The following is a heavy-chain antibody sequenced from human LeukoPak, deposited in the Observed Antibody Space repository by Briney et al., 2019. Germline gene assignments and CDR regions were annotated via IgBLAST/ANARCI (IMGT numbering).Heavy chain of an antibody. Sequence: GGSLRLSCAASGFTFSSYWMSWVRQAPGKGLEWVANIKQDGSEKYYVDSVKGRFTISRDNAKNSLYLQMNSLRAEDTAVYYCARDDYDILTCYFDYWGQGTLVTVSS. V-gene: IGHV3-7*01. CDR2: IKQDGSEK. D-gene: IGHD3-9*01. CDR1: GFTFSSYW. J-gene: IGHJ4*02. CDR3: ARDDYDILTCYFDY.